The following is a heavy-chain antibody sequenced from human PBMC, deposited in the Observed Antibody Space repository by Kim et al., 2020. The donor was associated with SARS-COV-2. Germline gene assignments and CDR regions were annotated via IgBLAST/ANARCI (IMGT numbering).Heavy chain of an antibody. D-gene: IGHD3-22*01. CDR3: ARVFRGVYDSSGYYPHFDY. CDR2: IYYSGST. CDR1: GGSISSGGYY. Sequence: SETLSLTCTVSGGSISSGGYYWSWIRQHPGKGLEWIGYIYYSGSTYYNPSLKSRVTISVDTSKNQFSLKLSSVTAADTAVYYCARVFRGVYDSSGYYPHFDYWGQGTLVTVSS. V-gene: IGHV4-31*03. J-gene: IGHJ4*02.